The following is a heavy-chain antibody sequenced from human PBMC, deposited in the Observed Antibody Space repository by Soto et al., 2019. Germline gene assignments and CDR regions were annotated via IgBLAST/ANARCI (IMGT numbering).Heavy chain of an antibody. CDR3: ARDTYGSGSQYYYYGMDV. V-gene: IGHV1-46*01. D-gene: IGHD3-10*01. CDR2: INPSGGST. Sequence: ASVKVSCKASGYTFTSYYMHWVRQAPGQGLEWMGIINPSGGSTSYAQKFQGRVTMTRDTSTSTVYMELSSLRAEDTAVYYCARDTYGSGSQYYYYGMDVWGQGTTVTVSS. CDR1: GYTFTSYY. J-gene: IGHJ6*02.